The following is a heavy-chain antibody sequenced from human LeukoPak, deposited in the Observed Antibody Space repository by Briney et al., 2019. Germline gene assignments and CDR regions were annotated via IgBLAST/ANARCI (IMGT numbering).Heavy chain of an antibody. CDR3: ARVAIFGVGRGYYFDY. CDR2: ISSSGSTI. J-gene: IGHJ4*02. V-gene: IGHV3-48*04. D-gene: IGHD3-3*01. Sequence: GGSLRLSCAASGFTFSSYSMNWVRQAPGKGLDWVSYISSSGSTIYYADSVKGRFTISRDNAKNSLYLQMNSLRAEDTAVYYCARVAIFGVGRGYYFDYWGQGTLVTVSS. CDR1: GFTFSSYS.